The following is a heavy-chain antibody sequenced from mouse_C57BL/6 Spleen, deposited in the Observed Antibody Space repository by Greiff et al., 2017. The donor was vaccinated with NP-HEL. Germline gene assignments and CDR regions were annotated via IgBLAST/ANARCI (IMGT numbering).Heavy chain of an antibody. J-gene: IGHJ1*03. CDR1: GFTFSDYY. CDR2: ISNGGGST. CDR3: ARHADYYGSRGGYFDV. Sequence: EVQVVESGGGLVQPGGSLKLSCAASGFTFSDYYMYWVRQTPEKRLEWVAYISNGGGSTYYPDTVKGRFTISRDNAKNTLYLQMSRLKSEDTAMYYCARHADYYGSRGGYFDVWGTGTTVTVSS. D-gene: IGHD1-1*01. V-gene: IGHV5-12*01.